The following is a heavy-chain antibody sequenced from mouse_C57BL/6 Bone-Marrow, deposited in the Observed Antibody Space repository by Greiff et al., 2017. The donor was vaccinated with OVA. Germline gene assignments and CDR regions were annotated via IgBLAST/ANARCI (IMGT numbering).Heavy chain of an antibody. CDR2: INYDGSST. D-gene: IGHD3-3*01. V-gene: IGHV5-16*01. CDR3: VRDGGVTRDYFDY. CDR1: GFTFSDYY. J-gene: IGHJ2*01. Sequence: EVKLMESEGGLVQPGSSMKLSCTASGFTFSDYYMAWVRQVPEKGLEWVANINYDGSSTYYLDYLKSRFIISRDNAKNILYLQMSSRKSEDTATDYCVRDGGVTRDYFDYWGQGTTLTVSS.